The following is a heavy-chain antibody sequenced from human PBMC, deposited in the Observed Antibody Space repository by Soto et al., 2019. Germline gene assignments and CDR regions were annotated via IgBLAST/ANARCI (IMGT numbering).Heavy chain of an antibody. CDR2: INPNSGGT. D-gene: IGHD3-3*01. V-gene: IGHV1-2*04. CDR1: GYTFTGYY. CDR3: VRVLTIFGVGNYYYYGMDV. J-gene: IGHJ6*02. Sequence: GASVKVSCKASGYTFTGYYMHWVRQAPGQGLEWMGWINPNSGGTNYAQKFQGWVTMTRDTSISTAYMELSRLRSDDTAVYYCVRVLTIFGVGNYYYYGMDVWGQGTTVTVSS.